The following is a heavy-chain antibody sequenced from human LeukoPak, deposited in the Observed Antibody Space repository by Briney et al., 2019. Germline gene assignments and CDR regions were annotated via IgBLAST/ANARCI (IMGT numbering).Heavy chain of an antibody. J-gene: IGHJ4*02. CDR3: ARDPGGSSGYYPMSFDY. V-gene: IGHV4-31*03. Sequence: SQTLSLTCTVSGGSISSGGYYWSWIRQHPGKGLEWIGYIYYSGSTYYNPSLKSRVTISVDTSKNQFSPKLSSVTAADTAVYYCARDPGGSSGYYPMSFDYWGQGTLVTVSS. CDR1: GGSISSGGYY. D-gene: IGHD3-22*01. CDR2: IYYSGST.